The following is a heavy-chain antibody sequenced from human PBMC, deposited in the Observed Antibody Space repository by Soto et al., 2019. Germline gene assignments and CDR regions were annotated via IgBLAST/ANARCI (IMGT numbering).Heavy chain of an antibody. D-gene: IGHD6-19*01. J-gene: IGHJ4*02. CDR2: MNPNSGNT. CDR3: ARERSSGWLDY. Sequence: QVQLVQSGAEVKKPGASVKVSCKASGYTFISYAIKWVRQATGQGLEGLGWMNPNSGNTGYAQKFQGRDTMTRNTSISTAYMELRSLRSEDTAVYYCARERSSGWLDYWGQGTLVTVSS. CDR1: GYTFISYA. V-gene: IGHV1-8*02.